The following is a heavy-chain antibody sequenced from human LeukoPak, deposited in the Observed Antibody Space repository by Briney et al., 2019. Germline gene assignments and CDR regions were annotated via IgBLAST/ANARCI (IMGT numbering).Heavy chain of an antibody. CDR3: ARDTAMVPIVTIDY. Sequence: SVKVSCKASGGTFSSYAISWVRQAPGQGLEWMGGIIPIFGTANYAQKLQGRVTMTTDTSTSTAYMELRSLRSDDTAVYYCARDTAMVPIVTIDYWGQGTLVTVSS. CDR2: IIPIFGTA. J-gene: IGHJ4*02. D-gene: IGHD5-18*01. V-gene: IGHV1-69*05. CDR1: GGTFSSYA.